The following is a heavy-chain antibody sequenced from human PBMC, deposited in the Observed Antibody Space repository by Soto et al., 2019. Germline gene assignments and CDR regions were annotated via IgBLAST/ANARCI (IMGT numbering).Heavy chain of an antibody. CDR1: GFTFSSYW. V-gene: IGHV3-7*03. CDR3: ARESYDILTGLNWFDP. Sequence: GGSLRLSCAASGFTFSSYWMSWVRQAPGKGLEWVANIKQDGSEKYYVDSVKGRFTISRDNAKNSLYLQMNSLRAEDTAVYYCARESYDILTGLNWFDPWGPGTLVTVSS. D-gene: IGHD3-9*01. J-gene: IGHJ5*02. CDR2: IKQDGSEK.